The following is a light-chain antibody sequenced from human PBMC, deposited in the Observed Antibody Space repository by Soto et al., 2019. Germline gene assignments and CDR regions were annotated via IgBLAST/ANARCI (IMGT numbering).Light chain of an antibody. CDR1: QSVTNS. CDR2: DAS. V-gene: IGKV3-11*01. J-gene: IGKJ4*01. CDR3: QQHISWPLT. Sequence: EIVLTQSPATLSLSPGERATLSCRASQSVTNSLAWYQQKPGQAPRLLVYDASDRATGIPPRFSGSGSGTDFTLTISNLEPEDFAVYYCQQHISWPLTFGGGTKVEIK.